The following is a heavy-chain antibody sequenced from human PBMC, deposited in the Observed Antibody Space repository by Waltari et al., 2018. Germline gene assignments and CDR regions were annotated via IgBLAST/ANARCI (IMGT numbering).Heavy chain of an antibody. D-gene: IGHD6-13*01. CDR3: AKEPSVSSSWYSVNWFDP. Sequence: EVQLLESGGGLVQPGGSLRLSCAASGFTFSSYAMSWVRQAPGKGLEWVSAISGSGGSTYYADSVKGRFTISRDNSKNTLYLQMNSLRAEDTAVYYCAKEPSVSSSWYSVNWFDPWGQGTLVTVSS. CDR1: GFTFSSYA. J-gene: IGHJ5*02. CDR2: ISGSGGST. V-gene: IGHV3-23*01.